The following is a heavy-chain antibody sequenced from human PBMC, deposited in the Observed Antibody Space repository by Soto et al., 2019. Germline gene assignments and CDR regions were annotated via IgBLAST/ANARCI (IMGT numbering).Heavy chain of an antibody. J-gene: IGHJ5*02. Sequence: SETLSLTFTVSGGSISSGGYYWSWIRQHPGKGLEWIGYIYYSGSTYYNPSLKSRVTISVDTSKNQFSLKLSSVTAADTAVYYCARCNRYYDSSGYPIPSRWFDPWGQGTLVTVSS. V-gene: IGHV4-31*03. D-gene: IGHD3-22*01. CDR1: GGSISSGGYY. CDR3: ARCNRYYDSSGYPIPSRWFDP. CDR2: IYYSGST.